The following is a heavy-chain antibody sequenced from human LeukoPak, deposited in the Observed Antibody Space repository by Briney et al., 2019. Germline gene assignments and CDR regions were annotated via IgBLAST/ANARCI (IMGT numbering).Heavy chain of an antibody. V-gene: IGHV7-4-1*02. D-gene: IGHD6-19*01. J-gene: IGHJ6*02. CDR3: ARVEGCGLAVAGRWFYGMDV. Sequence: ASVKVSCKASGSTFTSYAMNWVRQAPGQGLEWRGWINTNTGNPTYAQGFTGRFVFSLDTSVSAAYLQISSLKAEDTAVYYCARVEGCGLAVAGRWFYGMDVWGQGTTVTVSS. CDR1: GSTFTSYA. CDR2: INTNTGNP.